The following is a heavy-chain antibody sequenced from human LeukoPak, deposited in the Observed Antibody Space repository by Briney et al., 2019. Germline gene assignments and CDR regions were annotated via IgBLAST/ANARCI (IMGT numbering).Heavy chain of an antibody. CDR2: ISYDGSNK. J-gene: IGHJ4*02. Sequence: PGRSLRLSCAASGFTFSSYAMHWVRQAPGKGLEWVAVISYDGSNKYYADSVKGRFTISRDNSKNTLYLQMNSLRAEDTAVYYCAIFYSSSRRPTSRPFDYWGQGTLVTVSS. CDR3: AIFYSSSRRPTSRPFDY. D-gene: IGHD6-6*01. V-gene: IGHV3-30-3*01. CDR1: GFTFSSYA.